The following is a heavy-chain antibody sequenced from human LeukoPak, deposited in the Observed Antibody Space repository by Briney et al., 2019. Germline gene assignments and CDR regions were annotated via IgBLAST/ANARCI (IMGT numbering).Heavy chain of an antibody. V-gene: IGHV3-30-3*01. CDR3: ARGRNSGSFIIDY. CDR1: GFTFASYA. D-gene: IGHD3-10*01. J-gene: IGHJ4*02. CDR2: ISSDGTTE. Sequence: PGGSLRLSCAGSGFTFASYAVHWVRQAPGKRLEWVAFISSDGTTEHYRDSVKGRFTLSRDNSKNTVSLQMNSLGTEDTAVYYCARGRNSGSFIIDYWGQGALATVSS.